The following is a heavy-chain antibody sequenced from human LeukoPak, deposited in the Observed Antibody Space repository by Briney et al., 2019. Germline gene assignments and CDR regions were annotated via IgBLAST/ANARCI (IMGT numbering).Heavy chain of an antibody. J-gene: IGHJ6*03. CDR2: IYHSGST. CDR3: ARSLDVVPAATGYYYMDV. CDR1: GGSISSGGYY. D-gene: IGHD2-2*01. V-gene: IGHV4-30-2*01. Sequence: SETLSLTCTVSGGSISSGGYYWSWIRQPPGKGLEWIGYIYHSGSTYYNPSLKSRVTISVDRSKNQFSLKLSSVTAADTAVYYCARSLDVVPAATGYYYMDVWGKGTTVTVSS.